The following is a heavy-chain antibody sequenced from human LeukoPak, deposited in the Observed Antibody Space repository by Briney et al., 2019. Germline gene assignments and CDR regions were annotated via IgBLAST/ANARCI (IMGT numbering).Heavy chain of an antibody. D-gene: IGHD3-16*01. J-gene: IGHJ4*02. CDR1: GFTFDDYG. Sequence: GGSLRLSCAASGFTFDDYGMSWVRQTPGKGLEWVSGINWNGDSTGYADSVKGRFIISRDNAKNSLYLQMNSLRAEDTAFYYCVRVGGATGYYFDSWGQGTLVTVSS. V-gene: IGHV3-20*04. CDR2: INWNGDST. CDR3: VRVGGATGYYFDS.